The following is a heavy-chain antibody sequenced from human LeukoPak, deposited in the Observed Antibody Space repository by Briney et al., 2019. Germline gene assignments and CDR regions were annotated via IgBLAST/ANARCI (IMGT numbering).Heavy chain of an antibody. D-gene: IGHD3-22*01. V-gene: IGHV4-34*01. Sequence: SETLSLTCAVYGGPFSGYYWSWIRQPPGKGLEWIGEINHSGSTNYNPSLKSRVTISVDTSKNQFSLKLSSVTAADTAVYYCARGLQYYDSSGYYTFDYWGQGTLVTVSS. J-gene: IGHJ4*02. CDR1: GGPFSGYY. CDR2: INHSGST. CDR3: ARGLQYYDSSGYYTFDY.